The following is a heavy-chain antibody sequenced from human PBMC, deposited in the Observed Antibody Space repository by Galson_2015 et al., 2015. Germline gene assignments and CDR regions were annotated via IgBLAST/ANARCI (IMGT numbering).Heavy chain of an antibody. J-gene: IGHJ4*02. CDR1: GFTFSSYG. CDR3: ARDGGYGLLNYFDY. D-gene: IGHD5-12*01. CDR2: IWYDGSNK. Sequence: LRLSCAASGFTFSSYGMHWVRQAPGKGLEWVAVIWYDGSNKYYADSVKGRFTISRDNSKNTLYLQMNSLRAEDTAVYYCARDGGYGLLNYFDYWGQGTLVTVSS. V-gene: IGHV3-33*01.